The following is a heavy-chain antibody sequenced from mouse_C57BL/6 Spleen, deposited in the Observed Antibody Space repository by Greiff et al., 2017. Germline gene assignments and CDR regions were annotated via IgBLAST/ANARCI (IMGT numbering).Heavy chain of an antibody. CDR1: GFTFSDYY. D-gene: IGHD1-1*01. CDR3: ARSSYGSSYGFDY. J-gene: IGHJ2*01. V-gene: IGHV5-16*01. Sequence: EVMLVESEGGLVQPGSSMKLSCTASGFTFSDYYMAWVRQVPEKGLEWVANINYDGSSTYYLDSLKSRFIISRDNAKNILYLQMSSLKSEDTATYYCARSSYGSSYGFDYWGQGTTLTVSS. CDR2: INYDGSST.